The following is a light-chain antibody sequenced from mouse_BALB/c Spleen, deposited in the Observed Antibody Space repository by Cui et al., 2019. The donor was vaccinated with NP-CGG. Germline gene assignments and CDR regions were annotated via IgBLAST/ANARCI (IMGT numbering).Light chain of an antibody. Sequence: QAVVTQESAITTSPGETVTLTCRSSTGAVIISNYANWVQEKPDHLFTGLIGGTNNRAPGVPARSSGSLIGDKAALTITGAQTEDEAIYFCALWYSNHWVFGGGTKLTVL. CDR2: GTN. V-gene: IGLV1*01. J-gene: IGLJ1*01. CDR1: TGAVIISNY. CDR3: ALWYSNHWV.